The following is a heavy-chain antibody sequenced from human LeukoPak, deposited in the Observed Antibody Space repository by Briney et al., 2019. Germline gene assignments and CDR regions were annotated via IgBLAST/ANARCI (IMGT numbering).Heavy chain of an antibody. D-gene: IGHD6-13*01. V-gene: IGHV4-59*01. Sequence: SETLSLTCTVSGGSISSYHWSWIRQPPGKGLEWIGYFYYTGSTNYNPSLKSRVTISVDTSKNQFSLKLSSVTAADTAVYYCARVRGIAAAVTTNYYYYCMDVWGQGTTVTVSS. J-gene: IGHJ6*02. CDR2: FYYTGST. CDR1: GGSISSYH. CDR3: ARVRGIAAAVTTNYYYYCMDV.